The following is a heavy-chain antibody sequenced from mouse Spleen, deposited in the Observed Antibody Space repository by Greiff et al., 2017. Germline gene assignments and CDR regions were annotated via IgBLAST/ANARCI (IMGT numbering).Heavy chain of an antibody. V-gene: IGHV1S137*01. CDR1: GYTFTDYA. J-gene: IGHJ4*01. CDR3: ARGGTGSAMDY. CDR2: ISTYYGDA. Sequence: ESGAELVRPGVSVKISCKGSGYTFTDYAMHWVKQSHAKSLEWIGVISTYYGDASYNQKFKGKATMTVDKSSSTAYMELARLTSEDSAIYYCARGGTGSAMDYWGQGTSVTVSS. D-gene: IGHD4-1*01.